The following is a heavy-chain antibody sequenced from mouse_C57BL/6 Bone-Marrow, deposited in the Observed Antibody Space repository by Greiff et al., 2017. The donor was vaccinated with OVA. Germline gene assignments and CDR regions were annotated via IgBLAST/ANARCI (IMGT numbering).Heavy chain of an antibody. Sequence: VQLQQSGPVLVKPGASVKMSCKASGYTFTDYYMNWVKQSHGKSLEWIGVINPYNGGTSYNQKFKGKATLTVDKSSSTAYMELNSLTSEDSAVYYRASPLYSSTPSWYFEVWGTETTVTVSS. D-gene: IGHD2-5*01. V-gene: IGHV1-19*01. CDR3: ASPLYSSTPSWYFEV. J-gene: IGHJ1*03. CDR1: GYTFTDYY. CDR2: INPYNGGT.